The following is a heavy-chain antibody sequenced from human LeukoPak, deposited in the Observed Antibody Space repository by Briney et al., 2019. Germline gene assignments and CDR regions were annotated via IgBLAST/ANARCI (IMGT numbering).Heavy chain of an antibody. D-gene: IGHD6-19*01. CDR2: IYYSGTT. Sequence: NASETLSLTCTVSDGSISSLTYYWGWIRQPPGKGLEWIASIYYSGTTYYSPSLKSRVTISVNRSNNQFSLRLSSVTAADTAVYFCAGYSSGWSSGGGYWGQGTLVTVSS. J-gene: IGHJ4*02. V-gene: IGHV4-39*01. CDR3: AGYSSGWSSGGGY. CDR1: DGSISSLTYY.